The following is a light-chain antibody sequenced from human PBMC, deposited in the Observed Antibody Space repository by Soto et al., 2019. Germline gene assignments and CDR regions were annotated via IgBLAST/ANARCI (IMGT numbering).Light chain of an antibody. V-gene: IGLV2-23*02. J-gene: IGLJ3*02. CDR1: SSDVGSYNL. CDR3: CSYAGSSTGV. CDR2: EVS. Sequence: QSVLTQPASVSGSPGQSITISCTGTSSDVGSYNLVSWYQQHPGKAPKLMIYEVSKRPSGVSNRFSGSKSGNTASLTISGRQAEDEADYYCCSYAGSSTGVFGGGTKLTVL.